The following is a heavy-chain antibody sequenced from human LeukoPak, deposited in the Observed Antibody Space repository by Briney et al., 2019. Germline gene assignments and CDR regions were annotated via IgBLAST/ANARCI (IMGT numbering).Heavy chain of an antibody. D-gene: IGHD3-9*01. CDR2: IYYSGST. J-gene: IGHJ2*01. V-gene: IGHV4-39*02. CDR1: GGSISSSSYY. Sequence: PSETLSLTCTASGGSISSSSYYWGWIRQPPGKGLEWIGSIYYSGSTYYNPSLKSRVTISVDTSKNQFSLKLSSVTAADTAVYYCTRDSEDYDILTSYWYFALWGRGTLVTVSS. CDR3: TRDSEDYDILTSYWYFAL.